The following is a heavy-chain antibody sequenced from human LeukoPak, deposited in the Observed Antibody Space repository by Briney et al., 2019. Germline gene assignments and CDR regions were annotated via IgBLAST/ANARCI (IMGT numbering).Heavy chain of an antibody. Sequence: GESLKISCKGSGYSFTSYWIGWVRQMPGKGLGWMGIIYPGDSDTRYSPSFQGQVTISADKSISTAYLQWSSLKASDTAMYYCARAHTQGDYYYYGMDVWGKGTTVTVSS. V-gene: IGHV5-51*01. CDR2: IYPGDSDT. CDR3: ARAHTQGDYYYYGMDV. CDR1: GYSFTSYW. J-gene: IGHJ6*04. D-gene: IGHD5-24*01.